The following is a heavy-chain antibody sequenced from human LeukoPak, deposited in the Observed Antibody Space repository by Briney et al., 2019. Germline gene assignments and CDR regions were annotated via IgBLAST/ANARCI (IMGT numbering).Heavy chain of an antibody. D-gene: IGHD3-22*01. V-gene: IGHV3-30*04. J-gene: IGHJ4*02. Sequence: GGSLRLSCAASGFTFSSYAMHWVRQAPGKGLEWVAVISYDGSNKYYADTVKGRFTISRDNSKNTLYLQMNSLRAEDTAVYYCARGSPTRVSYYYDSPFDYWGQGTLVTVSS. CDR3: ARGSPTRVSYYYDSPFDY. CDR2: ISYDGSNK. CDR1: GFTFSSYA.